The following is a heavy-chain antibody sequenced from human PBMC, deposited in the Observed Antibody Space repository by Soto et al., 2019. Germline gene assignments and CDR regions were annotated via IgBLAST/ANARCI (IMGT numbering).Heavy chain of an antibody. CDR3: ARDGGATTVNYYYGMDV. V-gene: IGHV1-46*01. CDR1: GYTFTSYY. J-gene: IGHJ6*02. Sequence: GASVKVSCKASGYTFTSYYMHWVRQAPGQGLEWMGIINPSGGSTSYAQKFQGRVTMTRDTSTSTVYMELSSLRSEDTAVYYCARDGGATTVNYYYGMDVWGQGTTVTVSS. CDR2: INPSGGST. D-gene: IGHD1-26*01.